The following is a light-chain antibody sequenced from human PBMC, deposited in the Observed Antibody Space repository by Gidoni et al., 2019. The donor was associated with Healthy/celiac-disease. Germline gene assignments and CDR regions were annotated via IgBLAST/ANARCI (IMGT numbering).Light chain of an antibody. V-gene: IGKV1-39*01. J-gene: IGKJ5*01. Sequence: DIQMTQSPSSLSAPVGDRVTITCRASQSISSYLNWYQQKPGKAPKLPIYTAASLQSGVPSRFSGSGACTDVTLITSSLQPEDFVTYYCQQSYSTPPLTFGQGTRLEIK. CDR2: TAA. CDR1: QSISSY. CDR3: QQSYSTPPLT.